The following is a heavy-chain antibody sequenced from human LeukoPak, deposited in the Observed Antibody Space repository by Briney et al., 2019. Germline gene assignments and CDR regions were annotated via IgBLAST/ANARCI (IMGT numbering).Heavy chain of an antibody. CDR2: ISYDGSNE. J-gene: IGHJ4*02. CDR3: ARDRVEIVVAGTVDC. Sequence: GGSLRLSCAASGFTFSNYPMHWVHQAPGKGLEWVAVISYDGSNEYYADSVKGRFTISRDNSKNTLYLQMNSLGAEDTAVYYCARDRVEIVVAGTVDCWGQGTLVTVSS. V-gene: IGHV3-30-3*01. D-gene: IGHD6-19*01. CDR1: GFTFSNYP.